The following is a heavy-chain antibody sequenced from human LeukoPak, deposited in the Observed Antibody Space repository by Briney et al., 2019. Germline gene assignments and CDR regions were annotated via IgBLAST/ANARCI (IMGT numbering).Heavy chain of an antibody. J-gene: IGHJ4*02. CDR1: GFTFSSYW. CDR2: IKQDGSEK. CDR3: AKDLGDNWGSIDY. V-gene: IGHV3-7*03. Sequence: PGGSLRLSCAASGFTFSSYWMSWVRQAPGKGLEWVANIKQDGSEKYYVDSVKGRFTISRDNAKNSLYLQMNSLRAEDTALYYCAKDLGDNWGSIDYWGQGTLVTVSS. D-gene: IGHD7-27*01.